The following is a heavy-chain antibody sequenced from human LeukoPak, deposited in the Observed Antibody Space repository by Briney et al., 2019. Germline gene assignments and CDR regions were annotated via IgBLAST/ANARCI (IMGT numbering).Heavy chain of an antibody. D-gene: IGHD3-10*01. CDR3: ARDAYGLGSYPDY. CDR2: INPNSGGT. J-gene: IGHJ4*02. Sequence: ASVKVSCKAPGYTFTGYYMHWVRQAPGQGLEWMGWINPNSGGTTYAQKFQGRVTMTRDTSISTAFMELTRLRSDDTAVYYCARDAYGLGSYPDYWGQGTLVTVSS. CDR1: GYTFTGYY. V-gene: IGHV1-2*02.